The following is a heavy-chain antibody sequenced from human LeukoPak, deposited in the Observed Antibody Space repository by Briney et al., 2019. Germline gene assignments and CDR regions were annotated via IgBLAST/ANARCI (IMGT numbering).Heavy chain of an antibody. CDR3: ARDLRTDSSFSPFDY. CDR1: GFTFSTYS. CDR2: ISSLSGTI. V-gene: IGHV3-48*01. J-gene: IGHJ4*02. D-gene: IGHD3/OR15-3a*01. Sequence: GGSLRLSCAASGFTFSTYSMNWVRQAPGKGLEWISYISSLSGTINYADSVKGRFTISRDNSKNSLYLRMNSLRAEDTAVYYCARDLRTDSSFSPFDYWGQGTLVTVSS.